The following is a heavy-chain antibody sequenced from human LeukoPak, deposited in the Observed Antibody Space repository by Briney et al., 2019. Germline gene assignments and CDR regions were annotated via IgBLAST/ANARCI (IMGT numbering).Heavy chain of an antibody. CDR2: INSDGSST. J-gene: IGHJ6*02. CDR1: GFTFSSYW. Sequence: GGSLRLSCAASGFTFSSYWMHWVRQAPGKGLVWVSRINSDGSSTSYADSVKGRFTISRDNAKNTLYLQMNSLRAEDTALYYCASLGYSKGYYYGMDVWGQGTTVTVSS. D-gene: IGHD4-11*01. CDR3: ASLGYSKGYYYGMDV. V-gene: IGHV3-74*01.